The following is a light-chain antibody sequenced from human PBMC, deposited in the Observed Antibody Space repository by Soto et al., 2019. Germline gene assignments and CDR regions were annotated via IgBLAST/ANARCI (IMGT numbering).Light chain of an antibody. J-gene: IGKJ2*01. CDR3: QQRFNWPRFT. Sequence: EIVLTQSPATLSLSPGERATLSCRASQSVSSYLAWYQQKPGQAPRLLIYDASNRATGIPARFSGGGSGTDFTLTLSSLEPEDFAVYYCQQRFNWPRFTFGQGTKLEI. CDR2: DAS. V-gene: IGKV3-11*01. CDR1: QSVSSY.